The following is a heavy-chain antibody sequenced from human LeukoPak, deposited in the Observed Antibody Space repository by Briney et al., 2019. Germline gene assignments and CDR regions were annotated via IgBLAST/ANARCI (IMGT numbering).Heavy chain of an antibody. V-gene: IGHV4-34*01. D-gene: IGHD3-3*01. CDR3: ARLATIFGVDYYYYYYGMDV. CDR2: INHSVST. CDR1: GGSFSGYY. J-gene: IGHJ6*02. Sequence: SETLSLTCAVYGGSFSGYYWSWIRQPPGKGLEWIGEINHSVSTNYNPSLKSRVTISVDTSKNQFSLKLSSVTAADTAVYYCARLATIFGVDYYYYYYGMDVWGQGTTVTVSS.